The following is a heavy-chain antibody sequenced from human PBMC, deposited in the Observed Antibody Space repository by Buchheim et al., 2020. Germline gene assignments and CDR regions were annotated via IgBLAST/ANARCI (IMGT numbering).Heavy chain of an antibody. J-gene: IGHJ6*02. Sequence: QVQLQQWGAGLLKPSETLSLTCAVYGGSFSGYYWSWIRQPPGKGLEWIGEINHSGSTNYNPSLKSRVTISVDTSKNQFSLKLSSVTAADTAVYYCARGYSSSTITKQYYYYYGMDVWGQGTT. V-gene: IGHV4-34*01. D-gene: IGHD6-6*01. CDR3: ARGYSSSTITKQYYYYYGMDV. CDR2: INHSGST. CDR1: GGSFSGYY.